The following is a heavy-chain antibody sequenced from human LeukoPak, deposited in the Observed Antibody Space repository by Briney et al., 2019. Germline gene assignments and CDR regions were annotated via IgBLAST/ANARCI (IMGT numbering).Heavy chain of an antibody. CDR2: ISSNGGST. CDR3: ARFSRYGDYVPLDY. V-gene: IGHV3-64*01. D-gene: IGHD4-17*01. J-gene: IGHJ4*02. CDR1: GFTFSSYA. Sequence: PGGSLRLSCAASGFTFSSYAMHWVRQAPGKGLEYVSAISSNGGSTYYANSVKGRFTISRDNSKNTLYLQMGSLRAEDMAVYYCARFSRYGDYVPLDYWGQGTLVTVSS.